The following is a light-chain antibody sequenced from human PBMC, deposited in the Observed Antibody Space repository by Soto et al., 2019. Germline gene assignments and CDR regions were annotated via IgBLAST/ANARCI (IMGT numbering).Light chain of an antibody. V-gene: IGKV3-20*01. J-gene: IGKJ1*01. CDR1: QSVSNN. CDR2: AVS. Sequence: EIVMTQSPATLSVSPGERATLSCRASQSVSNNLAWYQQKPGQAPRLLIYAVSTRATGIPDRFSGSGSGTDFTLTIRRLEPEDFAVYHCQQYVGSSRTFGQGTKVDIK. CDR3: QQYVGSSRT.